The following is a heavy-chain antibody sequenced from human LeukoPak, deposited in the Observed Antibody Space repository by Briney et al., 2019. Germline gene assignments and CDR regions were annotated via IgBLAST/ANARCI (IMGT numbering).Heavy chain of an antibody. CDR3: AKGIYSSGWSYFDN. V-gene: IGHV3-23*01. Sequence: GGSLRLSCAASGFTFSNSAMSGVGQARGKGMEWVSTLSGSGITTYYADSVKGRFTISRDNSKNTLHLQMNTLRAEDSALYYCAKGIYSSGWSYFDNWGHGTLVTVSS. CDR2: LSGSGITT. J-gene: IGHJ4*01. CDR1: GFTFSNSA. D-gene: IGHD6-19*01.